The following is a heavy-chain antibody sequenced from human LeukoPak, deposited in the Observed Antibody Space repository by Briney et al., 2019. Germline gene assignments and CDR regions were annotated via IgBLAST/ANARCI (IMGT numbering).Heavy chain of an antibody. CDR2: ISGSGDST. CDR1: GFTFSSSA. CDR3: AKDIRWAYYYDSSGLSY. J-gene: IGHJ4*02. Sequence: GGSLRLSCAASGFTFSSSAMSWVRQAPGKGLEWVSAISGSGDSTYYADSVKGRLTISRDNSKNTLYLQMNSLRAEDTAVYYCAKDIRWAYYYDSSGLSYWGQGTLVTVSS. D-gene: IGHD3-22*01. V-gene: IGHV3-23*01.